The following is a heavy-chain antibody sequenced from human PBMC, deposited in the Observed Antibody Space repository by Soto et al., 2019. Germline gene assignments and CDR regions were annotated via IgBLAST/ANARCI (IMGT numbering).Heavy chain of an antibody. D-gene: IGHD6-19*01. V-gene: IGHV4-34*01. CDR1: GGSFSGYY. CDR3: ARDATGIAVAGKFFDY. Sequence: PSETLSLTCAVYGGSFSGYYWSWIRQPPGKGLEWIGEINHSGSTNYNPSLKSRVTISVDTSKNQFSLKLSSVTAADTAVYYCARDATGIAVAGKFFDYWGQGTLVTVSS. CDR2: INHSGST. J-gene: IGHJ4*02.